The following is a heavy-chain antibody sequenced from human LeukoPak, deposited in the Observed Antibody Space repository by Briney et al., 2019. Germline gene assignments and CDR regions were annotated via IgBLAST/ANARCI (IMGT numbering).Heavy chain of an antibody. CDR3: TTSGGASYYMDV. D-gene: IGHD3-16*01. CDR1: GISLSAYG. V-gene: IGHV3-33*03. CDR2: IWYDGSQQ. Sequence: GVSLRLSCAASGISLSAYGMHWVRQAPGRGLEWVAVIWYDGSQQYYEDSVEGRFTISKDNSKNTLYLQMNSLRAEDTAIYHCTTSGGASYYMDVWGKGTTVIVSS. J-gene: IGHJ6*03.